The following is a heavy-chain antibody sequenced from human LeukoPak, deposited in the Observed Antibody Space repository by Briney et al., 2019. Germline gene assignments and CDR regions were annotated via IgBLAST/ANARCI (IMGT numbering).Heavy chain of an antibody. J-gene: IGHJ4*02. CDR2: IYPGDSDT. CDR3: ASREGGWYLDY. Sequence: GESLKISCKGSGYSFGNYWIGWVRQMPGKGLEWMGIIYPGDSDTRYGPSFQGQVTISADKSISTAYLQWSSLKASDSAMYYCASREGGWYLDYWGQGTLVTVSS. D-gene: IGHD6-19*01. V-gene: IGHV5-51*01. CDR1: GYSFGNYW.